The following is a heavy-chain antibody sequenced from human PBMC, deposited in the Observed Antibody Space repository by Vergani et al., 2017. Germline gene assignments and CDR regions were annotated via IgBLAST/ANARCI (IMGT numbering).Heavy chain of an antibody. D-gene: IGHD1-20*01. Sequence: QVQLQESGPGLVKPSETLSLTCTVSGGSISSYYWSWIRQPPGKGLEWIGYIYYSGSTYYNPSLKSRVTMSVDTSKNQFSLKLSSVTAADTAVYYCASWYNWNYTDYWGQGTLVTVSS. CDR1: GGSISSYY. CDR3: ASWYNWNYTDY. J-gene: IGHJ4*02. CDR2: IYYSGST. V-gene: IGHV4-59*12.